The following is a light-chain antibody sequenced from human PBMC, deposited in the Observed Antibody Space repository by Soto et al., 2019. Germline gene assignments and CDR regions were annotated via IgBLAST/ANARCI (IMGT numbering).Light chain of an antibody. Sequence: QSVLTQPASVSGSPGQSITISCTGTSSDVGGYNYASWYQHHPGKAPKLMIFDVSNRPSGVSNHFSGSKSGNTASLTISGLQPEDEADYYCSSYTTSNTRQIVFGTGTKVTVL. V-gene: IGLV2-14*03. J-gene: IGLJ1*01. CDR1: SSDVGGYNY. CDR2: DVS. CDR3: SSYTTSNTRQIV.